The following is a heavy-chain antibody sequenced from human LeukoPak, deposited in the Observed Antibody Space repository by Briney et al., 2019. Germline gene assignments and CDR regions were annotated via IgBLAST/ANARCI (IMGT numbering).Heavy chain of an antibody. Sequence: ASVKVSCKASGYTFTGYYMHWVRQAPGQGLEWMGWINPNSGGTNYAQKFQGWVTMTRDTSISTAYMELSRLRSDDTAVYYCARDRGYYYDSSGYRLDYWGQGTLVTVSS. V-gene: IGHV1-2*04. CDR1: GYTFTGYY. CDR2: INPNSGGT. CDR3: ARDRGYYYDSSGYRLDY. J-gene: IGHJ4*02. D-gene: IGHD3-22*01.